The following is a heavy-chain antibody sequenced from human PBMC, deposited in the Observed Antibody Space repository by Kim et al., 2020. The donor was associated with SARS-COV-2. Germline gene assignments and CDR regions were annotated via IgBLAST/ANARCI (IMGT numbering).Heavy chain of an antibody. D-gene: IGHD6-6*01. Sequence: SETLSLTCAVYGGSFSGYYWSWIRQPPGKGLEWIGEINHSGSTNYNPSLKSRVTISVDTSKNQFSLKLSSVTAADTAVYYCARGQYSRRDFDYWGQGTLVTVSS. CDR1: GGSFSGYY. V-gene: IGHV4-34*01. J-gene: IGHJ4*02. CDR3: ARGQYSRRDFDY. CDR2: INHSGST.